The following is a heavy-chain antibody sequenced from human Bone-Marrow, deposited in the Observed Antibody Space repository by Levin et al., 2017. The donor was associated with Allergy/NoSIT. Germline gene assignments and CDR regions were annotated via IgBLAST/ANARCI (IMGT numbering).Heavy chain of an antibody. Sequence: PGGSLRLSCAASGFTFSSYAMSWVRQAPGKGLEWVSAISGSGGSTYYADSVKGRFTISRDNSKNTLYLQMNSLRAEDTAVYYCAKAELAVAGPWHYYYGMDVWGQGTTVTVSS. J-gene: IGHJ6*02. D-gene: IGHD6-19*01. CDR1: GFTFSSYA. V-gene: IGHV3-23*01. CDR2: ISGSGGST. CDR3: AKAELAVAGPWHYYYGMDV.